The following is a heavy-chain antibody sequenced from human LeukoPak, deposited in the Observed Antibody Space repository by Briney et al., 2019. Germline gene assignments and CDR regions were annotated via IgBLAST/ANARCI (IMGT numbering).Heavy chain of an antibody. CDR3: ARAETDSVGAFDI. J-gene: IGHJ3*02. CDR1: GYSISSGYY. V-gene: IGHV4-38-2*01. CDR2: IYHSGST. D-gene: IGHD5/OR15-5a*01. Sequence: KPSETLSLTCAVSGYSISSGYYWGWLRPPPGKGLEWIGSIYHSGSTYYNPSLKSRVTISVDTSKNQFSLKLSSVTAADTAVYYCARAETDSVGAFDIWGQGTMVTVSS.